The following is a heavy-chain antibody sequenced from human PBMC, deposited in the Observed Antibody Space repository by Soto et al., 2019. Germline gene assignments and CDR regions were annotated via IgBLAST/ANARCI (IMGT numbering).Heavy chain of an antibody. CDR1: GFPSSAYG. J-gene: IGHJ6*02. CDR3: AREDVIQADILYYGMDV. Sequence: GGSLRLSCATSGFPSSAYGIHWVRQAPGKGLEWVAVIWSDGSQKFYAESVKGRFTVSRDDSKNTVYLHMGNLRAEDTAIYHCAREDVIQADILYYGMDVWGQGTTVTVSS. V-gene: IGHV3-33*01. D-gene: IGHD2-2*01. CDR2: IWSDGSQK.